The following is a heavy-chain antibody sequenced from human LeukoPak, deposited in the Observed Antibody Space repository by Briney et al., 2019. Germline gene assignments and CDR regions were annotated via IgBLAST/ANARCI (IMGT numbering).Heavy chain of an antibody. CDR3: AHSPIVVVVAATKGTTWFDP. J-gene: IGHJ5*02. CDR2: IYWDDDK. Sequence: SGPTLVKPTQTLTLTCTFSGFSLSTSGVGVGWIRQPPGKALEWLALIYWDDDKRYSPSLKSRLTITKDTSKNQVVLTMTNMDPVDTATYYCAHSPIVVVVAATKGTTWFDPWGQGTLVTVSS. CDR1: GFSLSTSGVG. D-gene: IGHD2-15*01. V-gene: IGHV2-5*02.